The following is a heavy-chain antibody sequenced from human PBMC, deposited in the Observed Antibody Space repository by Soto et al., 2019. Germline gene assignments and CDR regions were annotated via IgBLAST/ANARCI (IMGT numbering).Heavy chain of an antibody. CDR2: ISTAVGAT. CDR1: GFTFSNHA. Sequence: EVQLLESGGGLVQPGGSLRLSCAVSGFTFSNHAMSWVRQAPGKGLEWVSAISTAVGATYYADSVKARFTISRDDSNNPLFLQMNILRAEDTAVYYCAKDRTAAARNFDYWGQGTLVTVSS. D-gene: IGHD6-13*01. CDR3: AKDRTAAARNFDY. J-gene: IGHJ4*02. V-gene: IGHV3-23*01.